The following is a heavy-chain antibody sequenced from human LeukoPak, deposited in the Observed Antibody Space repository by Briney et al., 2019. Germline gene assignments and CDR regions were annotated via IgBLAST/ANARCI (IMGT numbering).Heavy chain of an antibody. CDR2: INPSGGST. CDR3: ARIPVADTSFDY. Sequence: GASVKVSCKASGYTFTSYYMHWVRQAPGPGLEWMGIINPSGGSTSYAQKFQGRVTMTRDTSTSTVYMELSSLRSEDTAVYYCARIPVADTSFDYWGQGTLVTVSS. CDR1: GYTFTSYY. J-gene: IGHJ4*02. V-gene: IGHV1-46*01. D-gene: IGHD6-19*01.